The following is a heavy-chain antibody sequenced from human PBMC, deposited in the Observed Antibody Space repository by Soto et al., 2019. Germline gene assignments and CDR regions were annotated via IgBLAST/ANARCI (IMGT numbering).Heavy chain of an antibody. J-gene: IGHJ2*01. CDR3: ARESHDILTGPPWVWYFDL. CDR1: GGSFSGYY. V-gene: IGHV4-34*01. D-gene: IGHD3-9*01. Sequence: QVQLQQWGAGPLRPLETLSLTCGVSGGSFSGYYWAWIHQSPGKGLEWIGEINDRGSINYNPSLKWRVSISVDTSKNHYSLNLRSVTAADTAVYYCARESHDILTGPPWVWYFDLWGRGTLVTVSS. CDR2: INDRGSI.